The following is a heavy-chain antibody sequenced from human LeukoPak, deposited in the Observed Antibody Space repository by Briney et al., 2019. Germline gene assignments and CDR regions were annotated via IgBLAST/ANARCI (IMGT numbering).Heavy chain of an antibody. Sequence: GGSLRLSWAASGFTFSSYGMHWVRQPPGKGLEWVAFIRYDGSNKYYADSVKGRFTISRDNSKNTLYLQMNSLRAEDTAVYYCAKGRNVLLWFGELFDYWGQGTLVTVSS. D-gene: IGHD3-10*01. J-gene: IGHJ4*02. CDR3: AKGRNVLLWFGELFDY. CDR2: IRYDGSNK. V-gene: IGHV3-30*02. CDR1: GFTFSSYG.